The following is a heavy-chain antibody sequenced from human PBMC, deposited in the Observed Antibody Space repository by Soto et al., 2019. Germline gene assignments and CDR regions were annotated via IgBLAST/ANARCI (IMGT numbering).Heavy chain of an antibody. CDR3: ARVAAWYYGMDV. CDR1: GGSISSYY. CDR2: IYYCGST. V-gene: IGHV4-59*01. D-gene: IGHD6-25*01. J-gene: IGHJ6*02. Sequence: SETLSLTCTVSGGSISSYYWSWIRQPPGKGLEWIGYIYYCGSTNYNPSLKSRVTISVDTSKNQFSLKLSSVTAADTAVYYCARVAAWYYGMDVWGQGTTVTVS.